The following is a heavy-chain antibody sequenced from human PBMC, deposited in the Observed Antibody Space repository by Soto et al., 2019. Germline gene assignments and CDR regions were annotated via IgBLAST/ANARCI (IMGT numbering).Heavy chain of an antibody. CDR1: GFTYSYYA. D-gene: IGHD6-13*01. CDR2: ITGTGAST. Sequence: GGSLRLSCAASGFTYSYYAMSWVRQAPGKGLEWVSLITGTGASTRYADSVKGRFTISRDNSKNMLYLDMSGLRAEDTAVYYCAKDPIGQVGIYYFDFWGQGTLVTVSS. CDR3: AKDPIGQVGIYYFDF. J-gene: IGHJ4*02. V-gene: IGHV3-23*01.